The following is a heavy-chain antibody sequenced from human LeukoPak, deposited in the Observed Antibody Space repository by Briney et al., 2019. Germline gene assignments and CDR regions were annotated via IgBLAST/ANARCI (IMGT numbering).Heavy chain of an antibody. CDR3: ARNVDTVMVGGGWFDP. Sequence: SDTLSLTCAVSGYSISSSNWWGWIRQPPGKGLEWIGYIYYSGSTYYNPSLKSRVTMSVDTSKNQFSLKLSSVTAVDTAVYYCARNVDTVMVGGGWFDPWGQGTQVTVSS. CDR2: IYYSGST. CDR1: GYSISSSNW. D-gene: IGHD5-18*01. J-gene: IGHJ5*02. V-gene: IGHV4-28*01.